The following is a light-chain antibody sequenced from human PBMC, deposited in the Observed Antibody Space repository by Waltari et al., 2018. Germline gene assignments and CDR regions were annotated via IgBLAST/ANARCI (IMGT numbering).Light chain of an antibody. CDR2: GAS. Sequence: DIQMSQSPSSLSASVGDRVTIACRASQAIRDSLAWYQQKPGKAPKLLLYGASRLGSGVPFRFSGSGSGTDFTLTITSLQPEDFATYYCQHYYNIPRTFGQGTKVEVK. CDR3: QHYYNIPRT. CDR1: QAIRDS. J-gene: IGKJ1*01. V-gene: IGKV1-NL1*01.